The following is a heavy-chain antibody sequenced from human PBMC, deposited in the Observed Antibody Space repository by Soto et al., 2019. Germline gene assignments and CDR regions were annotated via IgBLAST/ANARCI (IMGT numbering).Heavy chain of an antibody. CDR1: GSTFSSYA. CDR3: ARALVRFLEWVPESYYYPMDI. Sequence: GSSVKGSFKASGSTFSSYALKWGRPAPGQRLDWIGGVIPIFGTANYAQKFQGRVTITADESTSTAYMELSSLRSEDTAVYYCARALVRFLEWVPESYYYPMDISGQGTTVTVSS. CDR2: VIPIFGTA. J-gene: IGHJ6*02. D-gene: IGHD3-3*01. V-gene: IGHV1-69*13.